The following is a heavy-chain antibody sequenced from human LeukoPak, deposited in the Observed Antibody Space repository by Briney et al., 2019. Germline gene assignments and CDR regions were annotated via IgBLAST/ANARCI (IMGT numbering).Heavy chain of an antibody. J-gene: IGHJ6*02. CDR2: VSDDGSHK. V-gene: IGHV3-30*18. CDR3: AKYNSSSNYYYGMDV. CDR1: GFTFSNYG. D-gene: IGHD6-13*01. Sequence: GRSLRLSCAASGFTFSNYGMHWVRQAPGKGLDWVAVVSDDGSHKQYADSVKGRFTVSRDNSEKTLYLQMNSLRAEDTAVYYCAKYNSSSNYYYGMDVWGQGTTVTVSS.